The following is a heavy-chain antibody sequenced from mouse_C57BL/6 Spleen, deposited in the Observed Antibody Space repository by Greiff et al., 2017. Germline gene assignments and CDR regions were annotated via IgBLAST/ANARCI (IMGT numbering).Heavy chain of an antibody. J-gene: IGHJ4*01. D-gene: IGHD3-2*02. CDR1: GYTFTDYY. CDR3: ARIADSSGYDAMDY. Sequence: EVQLQQSGPELVKPGASVKISCKASGYTFTDYYMNWVKQSHGKSLEWIGDINPNNGGTSYNQKFKGKATLTVDKSSSTAYMELRSLTSEDSAVYYCARIADSSGYDAMDYWGQGTSVTVSS. CDR2: INPNNGGT. V-gene: IGHV1-26*01.